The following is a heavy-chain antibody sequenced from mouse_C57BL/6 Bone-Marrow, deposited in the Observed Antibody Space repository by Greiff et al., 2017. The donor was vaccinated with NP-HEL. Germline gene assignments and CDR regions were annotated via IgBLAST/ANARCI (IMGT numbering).Heavy chain of an antibody. CDR3: ARYEGPLDY. D-gene: IGHD2-3*01. J-gene: IGHJ2*01. CDR1: GYTFTDYY. Sequence: EVKLQQSGPELVKPGASVKISCKASGYTFTDYYMNWVKQSHGKSLEWIGDINPNNGGTSYNQKFKGKATLTVDKSSSTAYMELRSLTSEDSAVYYCARYEGPLDYWGQGTTLTVSS. CDR2: INPNNGGT. V-gene: IGHV1-26*01.